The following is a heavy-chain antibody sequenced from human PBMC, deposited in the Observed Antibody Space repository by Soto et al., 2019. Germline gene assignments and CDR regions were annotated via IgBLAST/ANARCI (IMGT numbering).Heavy chain of an antibody. CDR1: GYTFTSYD. CDR2: MNPNSGNT. D-gene: IGHD4-17*01. Sequence: ASVKVSCKASGYTFTSYDINWVRQATGQGLEWMGWMNPNSGNTGYAQKFQGRVTMTRNTSISTAYMELSSLRSEDTAVYYCARSSQSTVTTFDYWGQGTQVTVAS. J-gene: IGHJ4*02. CDR3: ARSSQSTVTTFDY. V-gene: IGHV1-8*01.